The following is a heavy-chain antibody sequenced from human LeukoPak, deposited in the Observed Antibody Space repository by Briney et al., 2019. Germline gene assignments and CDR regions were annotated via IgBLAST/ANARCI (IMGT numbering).Heavy chain of an antibody. J-gene: IGHJ3*02. V-gene: IGHV1-18*04. CDR3: ARERPVPAARDAFDI. CDR2: ISAYNGNT. CDR1: RYTFTSYG. D-gene: IGHD2-2*01. Sequence: ASEKVSCKASRYTFTSYGISWVRQAPRHRLEWMGGISAYNGNTNYPQKLQRRVTMTTDTSTSTAYMELRSLRSDDTAVYYCARERPVPAARDAFDIWGQGTMVTVSS.